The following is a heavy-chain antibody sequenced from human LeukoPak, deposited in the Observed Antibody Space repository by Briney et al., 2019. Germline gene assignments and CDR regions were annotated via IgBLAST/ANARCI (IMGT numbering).Heavy chain of an antibody. Sequence: GGSLRLSCAASGFTFSDHYMDWVRQAPGKGLEWVGRSRAKIDSYTTEYAASVKGRFTISRDESENTLYLHMNSLKAEDTAVYYCVREYYYDFPQWGQGTLVTVSS. CDR3: VREYYYDFPQ. CDR1: GFTFSDHY. D-gene: IGHD3-3*01. V-gene: IGHV3-72*01. CDR2: SRAKIDSYTT. J-gene: IGHJ4*02.